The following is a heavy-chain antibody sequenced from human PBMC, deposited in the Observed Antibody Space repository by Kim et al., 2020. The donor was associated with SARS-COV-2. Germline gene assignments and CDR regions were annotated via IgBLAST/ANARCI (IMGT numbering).Heavy chain of an antibody. CDR2: ISCNGMT. CDR3: ARSDGGLSQVDY. CDR1: GDFICGGGFY. J-gene: IGHJ4*02. Sequence: SETLSLTCTVSGDFICGGGFYWGWIRQPPGTGLEWIGSISCNGMTYYNAPLKSRVTISVDTSKNQFSLKMSSVTAADTAVYYCARSDGGLSQVDYWGQGTLITVSS. V-gene: IGHV4-39*07. D-gene: IGHD3-16*02.